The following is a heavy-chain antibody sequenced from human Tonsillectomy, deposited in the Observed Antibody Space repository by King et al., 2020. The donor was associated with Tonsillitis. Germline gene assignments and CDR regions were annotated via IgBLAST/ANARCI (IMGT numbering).Heavy chain of an antibody. CDR3: ASGTHHSSPGAFYPSYVET. D-gene: IGHD1-26*01. CDR1: GFTFASCD. CDR2: ISFDGRKK. J-gene: IGHJ4*02. V-gene: IGHV3-30*19. Sequence: HLAQSGGGVVQPGKSLKLSCEATGFTFASCDMHWVRQGPDKGLEWVTGISFDGRKKYYADSVRGRFIISRDNSRAILSLEMFGLRADDTAVYYCASGTHHSSPGAFYPSYVETWGPGTPVSVSS.